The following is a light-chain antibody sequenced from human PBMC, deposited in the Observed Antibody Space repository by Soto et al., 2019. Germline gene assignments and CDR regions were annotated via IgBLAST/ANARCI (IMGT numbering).Light chain of an antibody. J-gene: IGKJ5*01. V-gene: IGKV3-15*01. CDR3: QQYNSWPPIT. CDR2: DAS. Sequence: EIVMTQSPATLSVSPGERATLSCRASQSVSSNLAWYQQKPGQAPRLIIYDASTRATGIPDRFSGGGSGTEFTLTISSLQSEDFVVYYCQQYNSWPPITFGQGTRLEIK. CDR1: QSVSSN.